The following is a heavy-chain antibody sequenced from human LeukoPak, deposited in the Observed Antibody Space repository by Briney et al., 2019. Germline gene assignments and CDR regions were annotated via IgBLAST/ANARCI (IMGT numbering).Heavy chain of an antibody. CDR1: GFTFSDYY. J-gene: IGHJ6*03. D-gene: IGHD3-22*01. CDR2: ISSSGSTI. V-gene: IGHV3-11*04. Sequence: GGSLRLSCAASGFTFSDYYMSWIRQAPGKGLEWVSYISSSGSTIYYADSVKGRFTISRDNAKNSLYLRMNSLRAEDTAVYYCARETYYYDSSGYYYYYYMDVWGKGTTVTVSS. CDR3: ARETYYYDSSGYYYYYYMDV.